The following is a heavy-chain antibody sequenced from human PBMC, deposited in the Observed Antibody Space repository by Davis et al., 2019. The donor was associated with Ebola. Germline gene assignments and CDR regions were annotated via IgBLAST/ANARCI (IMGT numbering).Heavy chain of an antibody. J-gene: IGHJ6*04. CDR1: GGSISSGGYY. D-gene: IGHD3-10*01. CDR3: ARLREESLGTGSYYPFFYYAMDV. V-gene: IGHV4-61*08. Sequence: SETLSLTCTVSGGSISSGGYYWSWIRQPPGKGLEWIAYIYNSGSTHYNPSPKSRATISVNTSRTQFSLKLSSVTAADTAVYYCARLREESLGTGSYYPFFYYAMDVWGKGATVNVSS. CDR2: IYNSGST.